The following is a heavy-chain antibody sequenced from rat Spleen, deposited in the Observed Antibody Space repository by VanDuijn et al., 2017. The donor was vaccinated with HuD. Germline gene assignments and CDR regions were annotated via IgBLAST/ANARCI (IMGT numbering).Heavy chain of an antibody. CDR2: INSAGST. J-gene: IGHJ2*01. D-gene: IGHD1-11*01. CDR3: AVYGGYSEPSFDY. Sequence: EVQLQESGPGLVKPSQSLSLTCSVTGYSITSSYRWNWIRKFPGNKLEWMGYINSAGSTNYNPSLKSRISITRDTSKNQFFLQVNSVTTEDTATYYCAVYGGYSEPSFDYWGQGVMVTVSS. V-gene: IGHV3-3*01. CDR1: GYSITSSYR.